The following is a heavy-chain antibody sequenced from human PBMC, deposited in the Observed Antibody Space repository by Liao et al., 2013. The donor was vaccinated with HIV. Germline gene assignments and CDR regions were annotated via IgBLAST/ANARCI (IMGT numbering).Heavy chain of an antibody. D-gene: IGHD2-15*01. CDR2: ISHSGST. CDR3: ARASPRLAAYCSAGGCPSGAFDI. V-gene: IGHV4-34*01. Sequence: QVHIQQWGARLLKPSETLSLTCDVHGESFSDHTWTWIRQTPGKGMEWIGEISHSGSTNYNPSLKSRITISGDISLRLKSVTAADTAVYFCARASPRLAAYCSAGGCPSGAFDIWAQGTMVIVSS. CDR1: GESFSDHT. J-gene: IGHJ3*02.